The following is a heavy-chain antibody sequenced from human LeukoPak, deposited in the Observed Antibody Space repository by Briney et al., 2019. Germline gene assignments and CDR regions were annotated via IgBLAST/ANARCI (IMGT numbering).Heavy chain of an antibody. V-gene: IGHV1-2*02. CDR2: INPNSGGT. Sequence: GASVKVSCKASGYTFTDSYVHWVRLAPGQGLEWLGWINPNSGGTKYAQSFQGRVTMTRDTSISTAYMELSSLRSDDTAVYFCARIPSWDCSTTSCGSGGYCFDCWGQGTLVTVSS. J-gene: IGHJ4*02. D-gene: IGHD2-2*01. CDR3: ARIPSWDCSTTSCGSGGYCFDC. CDR1: GYTFTDSY.